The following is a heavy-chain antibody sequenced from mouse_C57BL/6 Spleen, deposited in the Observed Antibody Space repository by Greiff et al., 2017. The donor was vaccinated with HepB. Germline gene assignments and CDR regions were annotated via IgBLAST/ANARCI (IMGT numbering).Heavy chain of an antibody. J-gene: IGHJ4*01. CDR2: ISYDGSN. D-gene: IGHD1-1*01. Sequence: EVKLQESGPGLVKPSQSLSLTCSVTGYSITSGYYWNWIRQFPGNKLEWMGYISYDGSNNYNPSLKNRISITRDTSKNQFFLKLHSVTTEDTATYYCASGYHGPYAMDYWGQGTSVTVSS. V-gene: IGHV3-6*01. CDR1: GYSITSGYY. CDR3: ASGYHGPYAMDY.